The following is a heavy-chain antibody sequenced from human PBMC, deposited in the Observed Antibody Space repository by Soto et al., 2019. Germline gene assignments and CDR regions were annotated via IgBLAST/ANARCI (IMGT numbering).Heavy chain of an antibody. V-gene: IGHV1-24*01. D-gene: IGHD1-26*01. CDR2: FDPEDGET. Sequence: ASVKVSCKVSGYTLTELSMHWVRQAPGKGLEWMGGFDPEDGETIYAQKFQGRVTMTEDTATDTAYMELSSLRSEDTAVYYCARRLRIVGAAGYYFDYWGQGTLVTVSS. CDR3: ARRLRIVGAAGYYFDY. J-gene: IGHJ4*02. CDR1: GYTLTELS.